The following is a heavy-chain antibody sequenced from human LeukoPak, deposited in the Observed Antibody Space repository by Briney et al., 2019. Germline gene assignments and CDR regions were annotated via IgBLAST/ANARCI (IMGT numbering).Heavy chain of an antibody. CDR3: AREGGATQPFDY. D-gene: IGHD1-26*01. V-gene: IGHV4-38-2*02. J-gene: IGHJ4*02. CDR1: GYSISSGYY. CDR2: IHHSGST. Sequence: PSETPSLTCAVSGYSISSGYYWGWIRQPPGKGLEWIGSIHHSGSTYYNPSLKSRVTISVDPSKNQFSLKLSSVTAADTAVYYCAREGGATQPFDYWGQGTLVTVSS.